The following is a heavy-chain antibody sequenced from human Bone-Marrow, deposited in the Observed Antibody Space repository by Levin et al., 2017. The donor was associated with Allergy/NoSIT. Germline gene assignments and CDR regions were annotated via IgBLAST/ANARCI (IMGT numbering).Heavy chain of an antibody. CDR2: INQDGSQK. J-gene: IGHJ5*02. CDR3: ARVIATDEAFDP. Sequence: PGGSLRLSCAGSGFTFRSYWMSWVRQAPGKGLEWVANINQDGSQKNYVESVRGRFTNSRDNAENSMDLQMNDLRAEDSAVYYCARVIATDEAFDPWGQGTLVTVSS. V-gene: IGHV3-7*01. CDR1: GFTFRSYW. D-gene: IGHD6-13*01.